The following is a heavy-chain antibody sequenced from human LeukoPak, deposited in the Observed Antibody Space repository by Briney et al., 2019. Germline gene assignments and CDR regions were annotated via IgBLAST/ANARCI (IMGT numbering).Heavy chain of an antibody. CDR1: GFTFSSYS. CDR2: IRSKAYGGTT. Sequence: GGSLRLSCAASGFTFSSYSMSWVRQAPGKGLEWVGFIRSKAYGGTTEYAASVKGRFTIPRDDSKSIAYLQMNSLKTEDTAVYYCTRPKYYYDSSGFDYWGQGTLVTVSS. D-gene: IGHD3-22*01. J-gene: IGHJ4*02. CDR3: TRPKYYYDSSGFDY. V-gene: IGHV3-49*04.